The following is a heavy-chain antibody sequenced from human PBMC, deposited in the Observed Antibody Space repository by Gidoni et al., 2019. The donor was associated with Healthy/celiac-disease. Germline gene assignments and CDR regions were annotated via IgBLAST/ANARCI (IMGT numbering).Heavy chain of an antibody. Sequence: QVQLVESGGGVVQPGRSLRLSCAASGFTFSSYGLHWVRQAPGKGLGWVAVIWYDGSNKYYADSVKGRFTISRDNSKNTLYLQMNSLRAEDTAVYYCARGNFGIAVAGAFDYWGQGTLVTVSS. D-gene: IGHD6-19*01. V-gene: IGHV3-33*01. J-gene: IGHJ4*02. CDR2: IWYDGSNK. CDR3: ARGNFGIAVAGAFDY. CDR1: GFTFSSYG.